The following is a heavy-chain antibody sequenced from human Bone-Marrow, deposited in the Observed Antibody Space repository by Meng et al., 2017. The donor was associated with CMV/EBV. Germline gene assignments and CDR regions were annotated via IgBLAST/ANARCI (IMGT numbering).Heavy chain of an antibody. Sequence: GGSLRLSCAASGVTFSHYEMNWVRQAPGRGLEWVSHITVSDNNIDYADSVKGRFTISRDNASHSLYLQMNSLRAEDTAVYYCARAANYDFWSGYYPFDYWGQGTLVTVSS. CDR1: GVTFSHYE. V-gene: IGHV3-48*03. CDR3: ARAANYDFWSGYYPFDY. D-gene: IGHD3-3*01. J-gene: IGHJ4*02. CDR2: ITVSDNNI.